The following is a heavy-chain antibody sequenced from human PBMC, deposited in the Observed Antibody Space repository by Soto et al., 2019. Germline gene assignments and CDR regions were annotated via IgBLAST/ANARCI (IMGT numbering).Heavy chain of an antibody. D-gene: IGHD4-17*01. Sequence: QAQLVQSGGEVKKPGASVKDSCKASGYTFTSYGVTWVRQAPGQGLEWMGWISGYNGNTNYAQKFQGRVTMTTDTSTNTGYMELRSLRSDDTAVYYCAREIPTTVTSFAFDMWGQGTMVTVSS. CDR1: GYTFTSYG. J-gene: IGHJ3*02. CDR3: AREIPTTVTSFAFDM. V-gene: IGHV1-18*01. CDR2: ISGYNGNT.